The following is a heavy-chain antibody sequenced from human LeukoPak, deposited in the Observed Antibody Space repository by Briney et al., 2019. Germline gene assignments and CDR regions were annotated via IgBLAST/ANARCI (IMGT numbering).Heavy chain of an antibody. Sequence: GGSLRPSCAASGFTLSSYAMSWVRQAPGKGVEGGAAISGRGGSTYYADSVKGRFTISREKSKDTLYVKMNSLRAEDTAVYYCAKSTYHDSSGYPHAFDIWGQGTMVTVSS. V-gene: IGHV3-23*01. CDR2: ISGRGGST. CDR1: GFTLSSYA. CDR3: AKSTYHDSSGYPHAFDI. J-gene: IGHJ3*02. D-gene: IGHD3-22*01.